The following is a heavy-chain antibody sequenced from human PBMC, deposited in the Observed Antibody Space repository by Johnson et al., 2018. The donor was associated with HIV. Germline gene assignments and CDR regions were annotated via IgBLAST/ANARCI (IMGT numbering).Heavy chain of an antibody. V-gene: IGHV3-66*02. CDR1: GFTFSNAW. CDR2: IYSVAST. J-gene: IGHJ3*02. D-gene: IGHD3-22*01. Sequence: VQLVESGGGLVKPGGSLRLSCAASGFTFSNAWMTWVRQAPGKGLEWVSVIYSVASTYYADSVKGRFTISRDNSKNTLYLQMNSLRAEDTAVYYCAKGFYDSSGTDSFHIWGQGTMVTVSS. CDR3: AKGFYDSSGTDSFHI.